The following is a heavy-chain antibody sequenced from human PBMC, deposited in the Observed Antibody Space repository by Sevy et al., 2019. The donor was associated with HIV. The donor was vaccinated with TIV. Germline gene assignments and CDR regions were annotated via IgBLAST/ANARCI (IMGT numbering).Heavy chain of an antibody. CDR1: GGSISSVNW. J-gene: IGHJ5*02. V-gene: IGHV4-4*02. CDR2: IYHSGST. CDR3: ARGGETPRGFDP. Sequence: GSLRLSCAVSGGSISSVNWWHWVRQPPGKGLEWIGEIYHSGSTNYNPSLKSRVTISVDNSKNQFSLKLGSVTAADTAVYYCARGGETPRGFDPWRQGSLVTVSS. D-gene: IGHD3-16*01.